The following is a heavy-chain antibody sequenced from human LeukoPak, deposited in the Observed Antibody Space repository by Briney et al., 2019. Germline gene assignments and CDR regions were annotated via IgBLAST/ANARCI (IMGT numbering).Heavy chain of an antibody. V-gene: IGHV3-48*03. CDR2: IGSSGSTI. D-gene: IGHD6-19*01. CDR3: ARGLVAGTFFDY. J-gene: IGHJ4*02. Sequence: GGSLRLSCAASGFTFSSYEMNWVRQAPGKGLEWVSYIGSSGSTIYYADSVKGRFTISRDNAKNSLYLQMNSLRAEDTAVYYCARGLVAGTFFDYWGQGTLVTVSS. CDR1: GFTFSSYE.